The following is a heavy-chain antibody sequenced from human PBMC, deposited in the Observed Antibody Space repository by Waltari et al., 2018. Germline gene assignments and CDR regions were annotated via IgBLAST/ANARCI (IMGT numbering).Heavy chain of an antibody. CDR3: ARERNSLYYYAMDV. Sequence: EVQLVESGGLVVQPGGSLRLPCADSGFKFDVYAMYWVRQAPGKGLEWVSFINWDASFVDYGDSVKGRIIDSRDNRKNSLYLQFNSLQPEDTALYYCARERNSLYYYAMDVWGQGTTVTVSS. V-gene: IGHV3-43D*03. J-gene: IGHJ6*02. CDR2: INWDASFV. CDR1: GFKFDVYA.